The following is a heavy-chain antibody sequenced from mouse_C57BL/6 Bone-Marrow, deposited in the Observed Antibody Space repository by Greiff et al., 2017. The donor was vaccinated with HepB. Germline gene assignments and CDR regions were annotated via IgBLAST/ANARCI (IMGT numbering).Heavy chain of an antibody. V-gene: IGHV1-42*01. D-gene: IGHD1-1*02. J-gene: IGHJ1*03. CDR3: ARWRWDWYFDV. CDR1: GYSFTGYY. Sequence: EVQLQQSGPELVKPGASVKISCKASGYSFTGYYMNWVKQSPEKSLEWIGEINPSTGGTTYNQKFKAKATLTVDKSSSTAYMQLKSLTSEDSAVYYCARWRWDWYFDVWGTGTTVTVSS. CDR2: INPSTGGT.